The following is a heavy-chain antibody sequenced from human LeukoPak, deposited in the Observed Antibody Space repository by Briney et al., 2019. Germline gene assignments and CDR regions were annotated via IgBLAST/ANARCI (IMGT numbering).Heavy chain of an antibody. CDR1: GFTVSSNY. CDR3: ASYGAHDAFDI. CDR2: IYSGGST. D-gene: IGHD4-17*01. V-gene: IGHV3-53*01. J-gene: IGHJ3*02. Sequence: GGSLRLSCAASGFTVSSNYMSWVRQAPGKGLEWVSVIYSGGSTYYADSVKGRFTISRDNSKNTVYLQMNSLRVEDTAVYYCASYGAHDAFDIWGQGTMVTVSS.